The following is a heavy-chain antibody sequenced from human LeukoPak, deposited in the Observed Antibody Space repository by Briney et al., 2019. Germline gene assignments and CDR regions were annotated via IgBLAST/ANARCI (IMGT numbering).Heavy chain of an antibody. D-gene: IGHD2-2*01. J-gene: IGHJ3*02. CDR1: GFTFDDYG. CDR2: INWNGGST. CDR3: ASLVVPAAHDAFDI. Sequence: TGGSLRLSCAASGFTFDDYGMTWVRQAPGKGLEWVSDINWNGGSTGYADSVKGRFTISRDNAKNSLYLQMNSLRAEDTALYYCASLVVPAAHDAFDIWGQGTMVTLSS. V-gene: IGHV3-20*04.